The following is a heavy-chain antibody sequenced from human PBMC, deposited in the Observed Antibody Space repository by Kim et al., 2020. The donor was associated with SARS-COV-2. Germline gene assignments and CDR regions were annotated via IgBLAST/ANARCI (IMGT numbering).Heavy chain of an antibody. D-gene: IGHD5-12*01. V-gene: IGHV1-3*01. Sequence: ASVKVSCKASGYTFTSYAMHWVRQAPGQRLEWMGWINAGNGNTKYSQKFQGRVTITRDTSASTAYMELSSLRSEDTAVYYCARDWDSGYDGMSWWYFDYWGQGTLVTVSS. CDR3: ARDWDSGYDGMSWWYFDY. J-gene: IGHJ4*02. CDR1: GYTFTSYA. CDR2: INAGNGNT.